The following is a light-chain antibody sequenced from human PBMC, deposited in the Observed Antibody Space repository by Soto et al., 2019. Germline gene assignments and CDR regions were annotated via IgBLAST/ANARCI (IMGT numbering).Light chain of an antibody. Sequence: EIVLTQSPGTLSLSPGERATLPCRASQSVKSSYLAWYQQKPGRAPRLLIYTASTRATDIPDRFSGSGSGTEFTLTISSLQSEDFAVYYCQQYNNWPPITFGQGTRLEIK. J-gene: IGKJ5*01. CDR2: TAS. V-gene: IGKV3D-15*01. CDR1: QSVKSSY. CDR3: QQYNNWPPIT.